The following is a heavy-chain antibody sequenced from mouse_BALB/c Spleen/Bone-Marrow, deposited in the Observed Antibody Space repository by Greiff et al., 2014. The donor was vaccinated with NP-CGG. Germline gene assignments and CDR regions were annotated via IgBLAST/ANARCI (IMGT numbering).Heavy chain of an antibody. J-gene: IGHJ3*01. CDR3: ARGDYGGFAY. Sequence: VQLKESGVELVKPGASVKLSCTASGFNIKDTYMHWVKQRPEQGLEWIGRIDPANGNTKYDPKFQGKATITADTSSNTAYLQLSSLTSEDTAVYYCARGDYGGFAYWGQGTLVTVSA. V-gene: IGHV14-3*02. D-gene: IGHD2-4*01. CDR1: GFNIKDTY. CDR2: IDPANGNT.